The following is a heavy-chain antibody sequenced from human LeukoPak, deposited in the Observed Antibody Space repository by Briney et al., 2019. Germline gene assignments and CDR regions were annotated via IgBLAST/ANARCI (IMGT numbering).Heavy chain of an antibody. CDR3: ARGQGLPSLIVTSYNWFDP. D-gene: IGHD6-25*01. V-gene: IGHV1-2*02. J-gene: IGHJ5*02. CDR1: GYTFTGYY. CDR2: INPNSGGT. Sequence: ASVKVSCKASGYTFTGYYMHWVRQAPGQGLEWMGWINPNSGGTNYAQKFQGRVTMTRDTSISTAYMELSWLRSDDTAVYYCARGQGLPSLIVTSYNWFDPWGQGTLVTVSS.